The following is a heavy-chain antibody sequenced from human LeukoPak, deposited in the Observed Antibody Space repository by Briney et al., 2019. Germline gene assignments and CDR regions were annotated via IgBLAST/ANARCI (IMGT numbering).Heavy chain of an antibody. CDR2: IIPIFGTA. J-gene: IGHJ4*02. Sequence: SVKVSCKASGGTFSSYAISWVRQAPGQGLEWMGRIIPIFGTANYAQKFQGRVTITTDESTSTAYMELSGLRSEDTAVYYCVMYYYGSGPAGGFDYWGQGTLVTVSS. CDR1: GGTFSSYA. V-gene: IGHV1-69*05. CDR3: VMYYYGSGPAGGFDY. D-gene: IGHD3-10*01.